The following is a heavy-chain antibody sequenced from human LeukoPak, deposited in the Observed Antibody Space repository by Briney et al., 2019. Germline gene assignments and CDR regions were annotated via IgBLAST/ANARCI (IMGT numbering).Heavy chain of an antibody. D-gene: IGHD3-10*01. Sequence: GGSLRLSCAASGFAFSNSAMSWVRQAPGKGLEWVSTLSGSGITTYYADSVKGRFTISRDNSKNTLYLQMDSLRAEDTAVYYCARRYGSGSYYPYWGQGTLVTVSS. J-gene: IGHJ4*02. V-gene: IGHV3-23*01. CDR1: GFAFSNSA. CDR3: ARRYGSGSYYPY. CDR2: LSGSGITT.